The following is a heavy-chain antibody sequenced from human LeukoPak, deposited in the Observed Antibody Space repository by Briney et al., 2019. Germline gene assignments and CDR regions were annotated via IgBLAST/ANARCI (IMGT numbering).Heavy chain of an antibody. V-gene: IGHV3-43*02. J-gene: IGHJ4*02. CDR2: ISGDGVST. Sequence: PGGSLRLSCVASGLPIADFAMLWVRQAPGKGLEWVSLISGDGVSTFYADSVKGRFSISRDNSKNSLSLEMNSLRTEDTAMYYCVRESGKFDYWGQGTLVAVSS. CDR3: VRESGKFDY. CDR1: GLPIADFA.